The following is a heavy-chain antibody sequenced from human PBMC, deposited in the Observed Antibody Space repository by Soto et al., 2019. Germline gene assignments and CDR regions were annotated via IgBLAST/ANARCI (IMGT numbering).Heavy chain of an antibody. CDR3: ARQLHEYCGVDCYSSGNDFDY. CDR1: GYSFTSYW. D-gene: IGHD2-21*01. J-gene: IGHJ4*02. Sequence: GESLKISCKGSGYSFTSYWIGWVRQMPGKGLEWMGIIYPGDSDTRYSPSFQGQVTISADKSISTVYLQWSSLKASDTAMYYCARQLHEYCGVDCYSSGNDFDYWGQGTLVTV. V-gene: IGHV5-51*01. CDR2: IYPGDSDT.